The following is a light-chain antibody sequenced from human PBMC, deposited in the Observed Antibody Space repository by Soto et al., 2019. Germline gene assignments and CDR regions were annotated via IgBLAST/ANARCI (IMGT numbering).Light chain of an antibody. CDR3: CSYAGSSKV. J-gene: IGLJ3*02. V-gene: IGLV2-23*02. Sequence: QSALTQPASVSGSPGQSITISCTGTSSDVGSYNLVSWYQQHPGKAPKLMIYEVSKRPSGVSNRFSGSKSGNTASLTISGLQAEDEAEYYCCSYAGSSKVFGGGTKLTV. CDR1: SSDVGSYNL. CDR2: EVS.